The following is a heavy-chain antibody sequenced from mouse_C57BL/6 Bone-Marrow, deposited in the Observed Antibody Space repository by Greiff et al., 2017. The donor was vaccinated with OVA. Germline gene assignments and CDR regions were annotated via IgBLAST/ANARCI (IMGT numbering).Heavy chain of an antibody. CDR2: ISNLAYSI. V-gene: IGHV5-15*01. CDR3: ARLGYYGSYWYFDV. J-gene: IGHJ1*03. Sequence: EVQRVESGGGLVQPGGSLKLSCAASGFTFSDYGVAWVRQAPRKGPEWVAFISNLAYSIYYADTVTGRFTISRENAKNTLYLEMSSLRSEDTAMYYCARLGYYGSYWYFDVWGTGTTVTVSS. D-gene: IGHD1-2*01. CDR1: GFTFSDYG.